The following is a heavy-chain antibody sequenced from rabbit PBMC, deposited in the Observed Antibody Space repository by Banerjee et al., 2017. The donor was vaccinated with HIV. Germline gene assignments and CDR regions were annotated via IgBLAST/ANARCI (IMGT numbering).Heavy chain of an antibody. CDR2: IDPVFGST. V-gene: IGHV1S45*01. CDR3: ARGIPGKTIGFGFGL. D-gene: IGHD3-1*01. J-gene: IGHJ4*01. Sequence: QEQLEESGGGLVKPEGSLTLTCTASGFTLSSSYYMCWVRQAPGKGLEWIGYIDPVFGSTYYASWAKGRFTISKISSTTVTLQMTSLTAADTATYFCARGIPGKTIGFGFGLWGPGTLVTVS. CDR1: GFTLSSSYY.